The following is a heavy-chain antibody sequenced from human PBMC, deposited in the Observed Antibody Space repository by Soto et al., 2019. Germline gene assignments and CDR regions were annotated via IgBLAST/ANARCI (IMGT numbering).Heavy chain of an antibody. J-gene: IGHJ3*02. D-gene: IGHD3-9*01. V-gene: IGHV4-39*01. CDR3: ARHYDILTGSLFGAFDI. CDR2: IYYSGST. CDR1: GGSISSSSYY. Sequence: LSLTCTVSGGSISSSSYYWGWIRQPPGKGLEWIGSIYYSGSTYYNPSLKSRVTISVDTSKNQFSLKLSSVTAADTAVYYCARHYDILTGSLFGAFDIWGQGTMVTVSS.